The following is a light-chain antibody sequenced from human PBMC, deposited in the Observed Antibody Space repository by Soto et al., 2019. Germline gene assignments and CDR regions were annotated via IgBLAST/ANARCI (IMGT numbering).Light chain of an antibody. Sequence: QAVVTQPPSASGTPGQRVTISCSGSSSNIGNNYVFWYQHLPGTAPKLLIYRHNRRPSGVPDRFSGSKSGTAASLAISGLRSEDEGNYYCAAWDDSLSGVVFGGGTKVTVL. CDR1: SSNIGNNY. V-gene: IGLV1-47*01. J-gene: IGLJ2*01. CDR3: AAWDDSLSGVV. CDR2: RHN.